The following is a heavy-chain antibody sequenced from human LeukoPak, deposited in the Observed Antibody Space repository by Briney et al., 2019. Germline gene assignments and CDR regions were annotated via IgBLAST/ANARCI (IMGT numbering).Heavy chain of an antibody. CDR2: IYYSGST. CDR3: ARARTVVVPAATYGMDV. CDR1: GGSISSGGYY. Sequence: SQTLSLTCTVSGGSISSGGYYWSWIRQHPGKGLEWIGYIYYSGSTYYNPSLKSRVTISVDTSKNQFSLKLSSVTAADTAVYYCARARTVVVPAATYGMDVWGQGTTVTASS. D-gene: IGHD2-2*01. J-gene: IGHJ6*02. V-gene: IGHV4-31*03.